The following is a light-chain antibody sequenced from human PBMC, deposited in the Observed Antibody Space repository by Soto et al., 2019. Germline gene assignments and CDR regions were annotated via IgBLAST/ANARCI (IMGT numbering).Light chain of an antibody. CDR1: QTVSKNY. J-gene: IGKJ1*01. CDR2: DAF. Sequence: EIVLTQSPGTLSLSPGERATLSCRASQTVSKNYLAWYQQKPGQAPRLLIYDAFNRATDIPDRFSGSGSGTDFTLTITRLEPEDFAVYYCLQCAHSPLSFGQATKVE. V-gene: IGKV3-20*01. CDR3: LQCAHSPLS.